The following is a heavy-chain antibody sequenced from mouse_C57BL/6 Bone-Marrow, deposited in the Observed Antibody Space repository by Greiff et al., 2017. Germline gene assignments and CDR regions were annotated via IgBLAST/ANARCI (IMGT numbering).Heavy chain of an antibody. J-gene: IGHJ2*01. CDR3: TIYGGYYNFDY. CDR2: IRLKSDNYAT. V-gene: IGHV6-3*01. Sequence: EVKLEESGGGLVQPGGSMKLSCVASGFTFSNYWMNWVRQSPEKGLEWVAQIRLKSDNYATHYAESVKGRFTISRDDSKISVYLQMNNLRAEDTGIYYFTIYGGYYNFDYGGQGTTLTVSS. D-gene: IGHD2-3*01. CDR1: GFTFSNYW.